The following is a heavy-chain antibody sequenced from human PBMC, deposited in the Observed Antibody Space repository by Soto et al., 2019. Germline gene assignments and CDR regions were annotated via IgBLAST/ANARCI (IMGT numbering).Heavy chain of an antibody. CDR2: IYHSGST. CDR3: ARGTYYYGPGSYFGWFDP. V-gene: IGHV4-59*02. D-gene: IGHD3-10*01. Sequence: SETLSLTCTVTGYSVNSYYWSWMRQPPGKGLECMGYIYHSGSTSYNPSLKSRVTISVDTSKNPFSLKLRPVTAADTAVYYCARGTYYYGPGSYFGWFDPWGQGTLVTVSS. J-gene: IGHJ5*02. CDR1: GYSVNSYY.